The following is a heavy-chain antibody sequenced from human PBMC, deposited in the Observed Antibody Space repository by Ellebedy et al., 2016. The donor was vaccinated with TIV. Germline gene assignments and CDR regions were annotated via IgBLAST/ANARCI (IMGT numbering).Heavy chain of an antibody. J-gene: IGHJ4*02. Sequence: SETLSLTCTVSGGSISSYYWSWIRQPPGKGLEWIGYIYYSGSTNYNPSLKSRVTISVDTSKNQFSLKLSSVTAADTAVYYCARAPGFGELLPAYFDWWGQGTLVTVSS. V-gene: IGHV4-59*01. CDR3: ARAPGFGELLPAYFDW. D-gene: IGHD3-10*01. CDR2: IYYSGST. CDR1: GGSISSYY.